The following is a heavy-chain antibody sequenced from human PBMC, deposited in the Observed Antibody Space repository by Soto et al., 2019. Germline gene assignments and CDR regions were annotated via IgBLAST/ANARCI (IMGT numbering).Heavy chain of an antibody. V-gene: IGHV4-34*01. CDR1: GGSFSGYY. Sequence: PPETLSLTCAVYGGSFSGYYWSWIRQPPGKGLEWIGEINQSGSTNYNPSLKSRVTISVDTSKNQFSLKLSSVTAADTAVYYCARGREFDYWGQGTLVTVSS. CDR2: INQSGST. J-gene: IGHJ4*02. CDR3: ARGREFDY.